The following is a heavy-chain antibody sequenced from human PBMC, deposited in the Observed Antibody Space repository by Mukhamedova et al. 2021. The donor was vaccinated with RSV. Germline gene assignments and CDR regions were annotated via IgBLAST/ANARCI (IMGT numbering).Heavy chain of an antibody. CDR3: AREVGSRANWFDP. D-gene: IGHD1-26*01. J-gene: IGHJ5*02. Sequence: GLEWVSTISGSGGNTYYADSVRGRFTISRDKSKKTVYLQMSSLRDDDTAVYYCAREVGSRANWFDPWGQGTQVNVSS. CDR2: ISGSGGNT. V-gene: IGHV3-23*01.